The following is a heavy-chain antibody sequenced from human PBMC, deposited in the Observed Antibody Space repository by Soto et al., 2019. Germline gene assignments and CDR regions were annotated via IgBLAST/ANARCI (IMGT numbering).Heavy chain of an antibody. Sequence: GGSLRLSCAASGFTFSSYGMHWVRQAPGKGLEWVAVIWYDGSNKYYADSVKGRFTISRDNSKNTLYLQMNSLRSEDTAVYYCARDSPGYSYGYSYYGMDVWGQGTTVTVSS. D-gene: IGHD5-18*01. CDR2: IWYDGSNK. V-gene: IGHV3-33*01. CDR1: GFTFSSYG. J-gene: IGHJ6*02. CDR3: ARDSPGYSYGYSYYGMDV.